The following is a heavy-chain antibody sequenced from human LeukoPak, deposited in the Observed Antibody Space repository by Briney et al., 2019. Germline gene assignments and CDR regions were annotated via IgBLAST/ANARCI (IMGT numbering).Heavy chain of an antibody. CDR2: ISGDGGST. CDR3: ARQVGARPYFDY. Sequence: PGGSLRLSCAASGFTFDDYAMHWVRQARGKGLEWVSLISGDGGSTYYADSVKGRFTISRDNSKNSLYLQMNSLRTEDTALYYCARQVGARPYFDYWGQGTLVTVSS. J-gene: IGHJ4*02. V-gene: IGHV3-43*02. D-gene: IGHD1-26*01. CDR1: GFTFDDYA.